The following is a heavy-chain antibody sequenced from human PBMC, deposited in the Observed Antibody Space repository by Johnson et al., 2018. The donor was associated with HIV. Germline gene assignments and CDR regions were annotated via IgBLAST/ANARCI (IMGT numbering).Heavy chain of an antibody. CDR3: AKPYYYDSSDSFDI. CDR1: GFTFDDYV. J-gene: IGHJ3*02. Sequence: VQLVESGGGLVQPGRSLRLSCGASGFTFDDYVMHWVRQAPGKGLEWVSGISWDSGSIVYADSVKGRFTISRDNAKNSLYLQMNSLRAEDTALYYCAKPYYYDSSDSFDIWGQGTMVTVSS. D-gene: IGHD3-22*01. CDR2: ISWDSGSI. V-gene: IGHV3-9*01.